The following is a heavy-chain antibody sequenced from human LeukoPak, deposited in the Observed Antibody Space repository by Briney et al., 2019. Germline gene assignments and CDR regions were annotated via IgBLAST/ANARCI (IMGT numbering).Heavy chain of an antibody. D-gene: IGHD2-15*01. CDR2: ICASGGS. CDR3: AREPRDCTGGTCQSAGGYYFYY. CDR1: GFTFSNYA. V-gene: IGHV3-23*01. J-gene: IGHJ4*02. Sequence: GGSLRLSCAASGFTFSNYALSWVRPAPGEGLEWGSGICASGGSYYADSVKGRFTVSRDISKNTLYLQMNSLRAEDTAVYFCAREPRDCTGGTCQSAGGYYFYYWSQGTLVTVSS.